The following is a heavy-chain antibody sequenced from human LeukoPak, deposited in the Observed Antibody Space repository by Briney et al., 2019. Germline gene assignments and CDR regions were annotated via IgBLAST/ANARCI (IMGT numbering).Heavy chain of an antibody. CDR1: SFTFISYS. J-gene: IGHJ6*03. Sequence: GGSLRLSCAASSFTFISYSMNWVRQAPGKGLEWVSSISSSISYIYYADSVKGRFTISIDNSKNTLYLQMNSLRAEDTAVYYCARARTNWNHPYAGDYYYMDVWGKGTTVTVSS. D-gene: IGHD1-1*01. CDR3: ARARTNWNHPYAGDYYYMDV. CDR2: ISSSISYI. V-gene: IGHV3-21*04.